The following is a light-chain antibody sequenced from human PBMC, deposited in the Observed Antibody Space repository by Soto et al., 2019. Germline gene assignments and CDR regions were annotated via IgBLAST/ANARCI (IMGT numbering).Light chain of an antibody. CDR1: QSVSSY. CDR3: QQRSNWPSIT. CDR2: DAS. V-gene: IGKV3-11*01. Sequence: EIVLTQSPGTLSLSPGERATLSCGAGQSVSSYLAWYQQKPGQAPRLLIYDASNRATGTPARFSGSGSGTDFTLTINSLEPEDSAVYYCQQRSNWPSITFGQGTRLEI. J-gene: IGKJ5*01.